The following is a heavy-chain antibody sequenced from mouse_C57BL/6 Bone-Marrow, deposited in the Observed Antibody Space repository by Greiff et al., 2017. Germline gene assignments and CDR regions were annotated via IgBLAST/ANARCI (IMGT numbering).Heavy chain of an antibody. CDR3: ARHGGGYWYFDV. V-gene: IGHV5-12*01. CDR1: GFTFSDYY. Sequence: EVKLVESGGGLVQPGGSLKLSCAASGFTFSDYYMYWVRQTPEKRLEWVAYISNGGGSTYYPDTVKGRFTISRDNAKNPLYLQMSRLKSEDTAMYYCARHGGGYWYFDVWGTGTTVTVAS. J-gene: IGHJ1*03. CDR2: ISNGGGST.